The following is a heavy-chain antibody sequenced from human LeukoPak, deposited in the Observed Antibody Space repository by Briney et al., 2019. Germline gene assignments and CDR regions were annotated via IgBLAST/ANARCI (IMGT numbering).Heavy chain of an antibody. CDR1: GLTFNTYS. J-gene: IGHJ4*02. CDR2: VKSGNYDI. V-gene: IGHV3-21*05. CDR3: VRDSDWAFDY. Sequence: GGSLRLSCAASGLTFNTYSMNWVRQAPGKGLEWLSYVKSGNYDIQYADSVTGRFTVSRDSATNSLYLQMNDLKAEDTAVYYCVRDSDWAFDYWGQGSLVTVSS. D-gene: IGHD3-9*01.